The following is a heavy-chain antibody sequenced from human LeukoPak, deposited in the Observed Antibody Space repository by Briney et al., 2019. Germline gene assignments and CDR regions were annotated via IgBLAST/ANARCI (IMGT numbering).Heavy chain of an antibody. CDR2: IIPIFGTA. Sequence: VASVKVSCKASGGTFSSYAISWVRQAPGQGLEWMGGIIPIFGTANYAQKFQGRVTITADESTSTAYMELSSLRSEDTAVYYCAKSPSLDWNYDPPSGNWFDPWGQGTLVTVSS. D-gene: IGHD1-7*01. V-gene: IGHV1-69*13. CDR1: GGTFSSYA. CDR3: AKSPSLDWNYDPPSGNWFDP. J-gene: IGHJ5*02.